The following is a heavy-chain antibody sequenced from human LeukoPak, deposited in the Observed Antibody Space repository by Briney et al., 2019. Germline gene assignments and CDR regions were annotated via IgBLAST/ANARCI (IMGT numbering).Heavy chain of an antibody. CDR3: ARDYYDSSGYYNYFDY. CDR2: IYYSGST. J-gene: IGHJ4*02. Sequence: SETLSLTCTVSGGSIDSGDYYWSWIRQPPGKGLEWIGYIYYSGSTYYNPSLKSRVTISVDTSKNQFSLKLSSVTAADTAVYYCARDYYDSSGYYNYFDYWGQGTLVTVSS. D-gene: IGHD3-22*01. CDR1: GGSIDSGDYY. V-gene: IGHV4-30-4*01.